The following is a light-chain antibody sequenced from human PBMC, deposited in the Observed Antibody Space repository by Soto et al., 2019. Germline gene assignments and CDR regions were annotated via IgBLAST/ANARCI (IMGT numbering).Light chain of an antibody. Sequence: QSVLTQPASVSVSPGQSITIFCTRSSSDVGGYNYVSWYQQHPGKAPKLMICDVSNRPSGVSNRFSGSKSGNTASLTISGLQAEDEADYYCSAFTGTTYVFGTGTKVTVL. CDR1: SSDVGGYNY. CDR3: SAFTGTTYV. V-gene: IGLV2-14*01. J-gene: IGLJ1*01. CDR2: DVS.